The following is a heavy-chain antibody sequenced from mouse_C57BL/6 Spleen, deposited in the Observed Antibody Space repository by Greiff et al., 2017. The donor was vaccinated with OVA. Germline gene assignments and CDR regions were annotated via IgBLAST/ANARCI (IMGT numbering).Heavy chain of an antibody. CDR1: GYTFTSYW. CDR2: IHPNSGST. CDR3: ARAGAQATNYYAMDY. Sequence: QVQLKQPGAELVKPGASVKLSCKASGYTFTSYWMHWVKQRPGQGLEWIGMIHPNSGSTNYNEKFKSKATLTVDKSSSTAYMQLSSLTSEDSAVYYCARAGAQATNYYAMDYWGQGTSVTVSS. J-gene: IGHJ4*01. D-gene: IGHD3-2*02. V-gene: IGHV1-64*01.